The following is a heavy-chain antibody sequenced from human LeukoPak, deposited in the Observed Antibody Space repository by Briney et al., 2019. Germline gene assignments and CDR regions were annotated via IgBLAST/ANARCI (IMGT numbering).Heavy chain of an antibody. CDR2: IKQGGNEK. CDR1: GFTFSSYW. J-gene: IGHJ4*02. D-gene: IGHD4-23*01. V-gene: IGHV3-7*03. CDR3: ARESSYGGILDY. Sequence: GGSLRLSCAASGFTFSSYWMSWVRQAPGKGLEWLANIKQGGNEKYYVDSVKGRFTISRDNAKNSLYLQMNSLRAEDTAVYYCARESSYGGILDYWGRGTLVTVSS.